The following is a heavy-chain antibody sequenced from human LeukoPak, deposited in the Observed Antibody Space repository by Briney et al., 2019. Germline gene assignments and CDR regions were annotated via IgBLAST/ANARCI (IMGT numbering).Heavy chain of an antibody. V-gene: IGHV3-21*01. CDR3: ARDRAFSTSWDFDY. CDR1: GFTFSSYS. CDR2: ISSSSSYI. J-gene: IGHJ4*02. D-gene: IGHD2-2*01. Sequence: KPGGSLRLSCAASGFTFSSYSMNWVRQAPEKVLEWVSSISSSSSYIYYADSVKGRFTISRDNARNSLYLQMNSLRAEDTAVHYCARDRAFSTSWDFDYWGQGTLVTVSS.